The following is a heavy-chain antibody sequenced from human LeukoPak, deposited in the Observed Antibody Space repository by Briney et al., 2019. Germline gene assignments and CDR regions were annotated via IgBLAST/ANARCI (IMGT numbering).Heavy chain of an antibody. CDR1: GGSISSSTYY. Sequence: SETLSLTCTVSGGSISSSTYYWGWIRQSPGKALEWIGSMYYRGSTYYNPSLRSRVTISRDNAKNSLYLQMNSLRAEDTAVYYCARSQYSGSYYSESYYYYGMDVWGQGTTVTVSS. CDR2: MYYRGST. V-gene: IGHV4-39*01. CDR3: ARSQYSGSYYSESYYYYGMDV. D-gene: IGHD1-26*01. J-gene: IGHJ6*02.